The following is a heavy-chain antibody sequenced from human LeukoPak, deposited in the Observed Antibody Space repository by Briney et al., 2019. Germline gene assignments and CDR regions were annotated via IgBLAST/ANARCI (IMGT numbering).Heavy chain of an antibody. CDR1: GGTFSGYY. D-gene: IGHD6-19*01. CDR2: MTHTGST. CDR3: ARAQGRLVPPAY. Sequence: SETLSLTCAVYGGTFSGYYWSWIRQRPGEGLEWIGEMTHTGSTNYNPSLKSRVTMSADAPKKQFSLKLTSVTAADTAIYFCARAQGRLVPPAYWGQGTLVTVSS. V-gene: IGHV4-34*01. J-gene: IGHJ4*02.